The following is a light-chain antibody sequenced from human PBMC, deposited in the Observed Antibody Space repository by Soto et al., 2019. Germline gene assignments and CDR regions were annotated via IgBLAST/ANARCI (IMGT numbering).Light chain of an antibody. V-gene: IGKV4-1*01. J-gene: IGKJ1*01. CDR1: QSVLYTSNNKNY. CDR3: QQYYSSLLT. CDR2: WAS. Sequence: DIVMTQSPDSLAVSLGERATINCKSSQSVLYTSNNKNYLNWYQQTPGQPPKLLIYWASTRESGVPDRFSGSGAGTDFTLSISSLQAEDVAVYYCQQYYSSLLTFGQGTKVEIK.